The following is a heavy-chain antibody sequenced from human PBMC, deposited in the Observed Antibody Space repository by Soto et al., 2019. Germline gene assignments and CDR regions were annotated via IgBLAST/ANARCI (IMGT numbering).Heavy chain of an antibody. D-gene: IGHD4-17*01. Sequence: QLQLQESGSGLVKPSQTLSLTCAVSGGSISSGGYSWSWIRQPPGKGLEWIGYIYHSGSTYYNPSLKSRVSXXVXRSKNQFSLKLSSVTAADTAVYYCARGGKTVTTFDYWGQGTLVTVSS. V-gene: IGHV4-30-2*01. J-gene: IGHJ4*02. CDR2: IYHSGST. CDR1: GGSISSGGYS. CDR3: ARGGKTVTTFDY.